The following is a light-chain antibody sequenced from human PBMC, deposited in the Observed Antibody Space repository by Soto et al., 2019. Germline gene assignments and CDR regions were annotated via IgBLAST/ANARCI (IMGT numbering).Light chain of an antibody. J-gene: IGKJ4*01. CDR2: AAS. CDR3: QQLTSYPRLT. Sequence: IQLTQSPSSLSASVGDRVTITCRASQGISSYLAWYQQKPGKAPKLLIYAASTLQSGVPSRFSGSGSGTDFTLTISSLQPEDFATYYCQQLTSYPRLTFGGGTRWIS. CDR1: QGISSY. V-gene: IGKV1-9*01.